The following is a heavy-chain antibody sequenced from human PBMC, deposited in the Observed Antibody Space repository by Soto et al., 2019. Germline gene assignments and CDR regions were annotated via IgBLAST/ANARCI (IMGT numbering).Heavy chain of an antibody. Sequence: ASVKVSCKASGYTFTSYDINWVRQATGQGLEWMGWMNPNSGNTGYAQKFQGRVTMTRNTSISTAYMELSSLRSEDTAVYYCARGYCSSTSCYYYYGMDVWCQGTTVTVSS. CDR1: GYTFTSYD. D-gene: IGHD2-2*01. J-gene: IGHJ6*02. CDR2: MNPNSGNT. V-gene: IGHV1-8*01. CDR3: ARGYCSSTSCYYYYGMDV.